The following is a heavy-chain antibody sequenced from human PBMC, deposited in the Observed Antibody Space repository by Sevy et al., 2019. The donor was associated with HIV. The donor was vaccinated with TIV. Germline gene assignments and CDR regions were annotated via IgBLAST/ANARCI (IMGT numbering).Heavy chain of an antibody. Sequence: GGSLRLSCAASGFTFSSYSMNWVRQAPGKGLEWVSSISSSSYIYYADSVKGRFTISRDNAKNSLYLQMNSLRAEDTAVYYCARDLGYCSSTSCYGQSNWFDPWGQGTLVTVSS. J-gene: IGHJ5*02. D-gene: IGHD2-2*01. CDR2: ISSSSYI. V-gene: IGHV3-21*01. CDR3: ARDLGYCSSTSCYGQSNWFDP. CDR1: GFTFSSYS.